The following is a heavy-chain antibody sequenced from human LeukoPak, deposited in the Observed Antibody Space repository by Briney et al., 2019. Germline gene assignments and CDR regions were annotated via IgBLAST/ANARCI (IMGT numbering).Heavy chain of an antibody. V-gene: IGHV4-59*01. CDR2: VYYNGLT. J-gene: IGHJ4*02. CDR1: GGSMRSYY. Sequence: SETLSLTCTVSGGSMRSYYWTWIRQAPGRGLEWIGYVYYNGLTSYNASLRSRLILSVDTARNQVSLKLTSVTAADTAVYYCTRERSTVTFDYWGQGTLVTVSS. D-gene: IGHD4-17*01. CDR3: TRERSTVTFDY.